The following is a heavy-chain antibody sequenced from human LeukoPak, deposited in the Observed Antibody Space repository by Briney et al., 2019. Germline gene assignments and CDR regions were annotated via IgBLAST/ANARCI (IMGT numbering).Heavy chain of an antibody. D-gene: IGHD3-16*01. CDR2: ISGFAGSI. CDR3: VKEGVEYSYSYGDY. V-gene: IGHV3-20*04. J-gene: IGHJ4*02. Sequence: PGGSLRLSCAASGFTFDDYGMSWVRQAPGKGLEWVSSISGFAGSIYYADSVKGRITISRDNAENTLYLQMNNLRPDDTAFYFCVKEGVEYSYSYGDYWGQGTLVTVSS. CDR1: GFTFDDYG.